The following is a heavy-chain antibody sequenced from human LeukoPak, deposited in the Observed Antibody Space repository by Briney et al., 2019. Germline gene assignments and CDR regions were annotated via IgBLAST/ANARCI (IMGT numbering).Heavy chain of an antibody. Sequence: GGSLRLSCAASGFTFSSYAMSWVRQAPGKGLEWVSAISGSGGSTYYADSVKGRFTISRDNSKNTLYLQMNSLRAEDAAVYYCAKFEGTIVVVVAAGAHWGQGTLVTVSS. D-gene: IGHD2-15*01. V-gene: IGHV3-23*01. J-gene: IGHJ4*02. CDR2: ISGSGGST. CDR3: AKFEGTIVVVVAAGAH. CDR1: GFTFSSYA.